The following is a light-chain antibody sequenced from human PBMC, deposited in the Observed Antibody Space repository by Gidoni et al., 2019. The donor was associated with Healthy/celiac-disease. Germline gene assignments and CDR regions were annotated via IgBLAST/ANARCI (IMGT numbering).Light chain of an antibody. J-gene: IGKJ2*02. V-gene: IGKV2-28*01. CDR1: QSLLHSNGFIY. CDR3: MQALQTCT. CDR2: LGS. Sequence: DIVMTQSPLSLPVTPGEPASISCRSSQSLLHSNGFIYLDWYLQKPGQSPQLLIYLGSNRASGVPDRFSASGSGTDFTLKISRVEAEDVGIYYCMQALQTCTFXQXTKLEIK.